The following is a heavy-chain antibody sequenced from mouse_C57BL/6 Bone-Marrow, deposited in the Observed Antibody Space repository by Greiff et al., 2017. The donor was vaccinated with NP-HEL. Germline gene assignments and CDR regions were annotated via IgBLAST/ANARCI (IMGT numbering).Heavy chain of an antibody. CDR2: INPSSGYT. CDR3: ARGRVIFAY. D-gene: IGHD2-2*01. Sequence: QVTLKESGAELARPGASVKMSCKASGYTFTSYTMHWVKQRPGQGLEWIGYINPSSGYTKYNQKFKDKATLTADKSSSTAYMQLSSLTSEDSAVYYCARGRVIFAYWGQGTLVTVSA. CDR1: GYTFTSYT. V-gene: IGHV1-4*01. J-gene: IGHJ3*01.